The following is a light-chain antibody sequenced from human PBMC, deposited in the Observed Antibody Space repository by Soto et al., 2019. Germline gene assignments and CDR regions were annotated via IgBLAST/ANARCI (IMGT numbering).Light chain of an antibody. V-gene: IGKV3-11*01. Sequence: EVVLTQSPATLSLSPGERATLSCRASQNVGIYLAWYQQKPGQAPRLLIYVASNRATGIPARFSGSGSATDFPLTISRLEAEDFAVYDCQQRSNRLTFGGGTKVEIK. CDR1: QNVGIY. CDR2: VAS. J-gene: IGKJ4*01. CDR3: QQRSNRLT.